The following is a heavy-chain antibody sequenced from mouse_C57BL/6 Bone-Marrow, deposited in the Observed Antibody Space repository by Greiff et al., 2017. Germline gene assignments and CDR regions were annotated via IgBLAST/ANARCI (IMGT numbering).Heavy chain of an antibody. CDR3: ARKAYGNYALDY. Sequence: VQLQQSGPELVKPGASVKIPCKASGYTFTDYNMDWVKQSHGKSLEWIGDINPNNGGTIYNQKFKGKATLTVDKSSSTAYMELRSLTSEDTAVDYCARKAYGNYALDYWGQGTTLTVSS. J-gene: IGHJ2*01. D-gene: IGHD2-1*01. CDR1: GYTFTDYN. V-gene: IGHV1-18*01. CDR2: INPNNGGT.